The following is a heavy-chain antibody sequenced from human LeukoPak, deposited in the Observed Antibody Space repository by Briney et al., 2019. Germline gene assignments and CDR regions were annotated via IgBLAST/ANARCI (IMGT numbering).Heavy chain of an antibody. V-gene: IGHV4-38-2*02. CDR3: ARERCSGGSCYSESFDY. CDR1: GYSISSGYY. J-gene: IGHJ4*02. D-gene: IGHD2-15*01. Sequence: SETLSLTCTVSGYSISSGYYWGWIRQPPGEGLEGIGSIYHSGSTYYNPALKSRVTISVDTSKNQFSLKLSSVTAADTAVYYCARERCSGGSCYSESFDYWGQGTLVTVSS. CDR2: IYHSGST.